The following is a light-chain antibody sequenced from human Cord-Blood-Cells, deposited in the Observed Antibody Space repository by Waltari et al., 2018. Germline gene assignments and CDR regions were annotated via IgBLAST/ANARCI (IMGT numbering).Light chain of an antibody. J-gene: IGKJ2*01. V-gene: IGKV1-9*01. CDR3: QQLNSYPYT. CDR1: QGISSY. CDR2: AAS. Sequence: IQLTQSPSSLSASVGDRVTITCRASQGISSYLAWYQQKPGKAPKLLIYAASTLQSGVPSRFSGSGSGTDFTLTISSLQPEDFATYSCQQLNSYPYTFGQGTKLEIK.